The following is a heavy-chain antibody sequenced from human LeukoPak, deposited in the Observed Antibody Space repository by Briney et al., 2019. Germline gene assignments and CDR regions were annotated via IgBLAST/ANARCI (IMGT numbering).Heavy chain of an antibody. D-gene: IGHD5-24*01. CDR2: ISGSGGST. J-gene: IGHJ4*02. CDR1: GFTFSSYA. CDR3: AREMATIWDY. V-gene: IGHV3-23*01. Sequence: GGSLRLSCAASGFTFSSYAMGWVRQAPGKGLEWVSTISGSGGSTYYADSVKGRFTISRDNAKNSLYLQVNSLRAEDTAVYYCAREMATIWDYWGQGTLVTVSS.